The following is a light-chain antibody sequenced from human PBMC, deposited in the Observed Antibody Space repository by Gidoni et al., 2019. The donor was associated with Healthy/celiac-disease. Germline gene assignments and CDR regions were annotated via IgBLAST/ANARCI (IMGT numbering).Light chain of an antibody. J-gene: IGKJ2*01. CDR3: QQYDNRPPRT. CDR2: DAS. Sequence: DIQMTPSPSSLSASVGDRVTITCQASQDISNYLNWYQQKPGKAPKLLIYDASNLETGVPSRFSGSGSGTDFTFTISSLQPEDIATYYCQQYDNRPPRTFGQGTKLEIK. V-gene: IGKV1-33*01. CDR1: QDISNY.